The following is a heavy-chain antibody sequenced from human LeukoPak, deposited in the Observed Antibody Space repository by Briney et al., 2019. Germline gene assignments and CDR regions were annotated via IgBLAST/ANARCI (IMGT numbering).Heavy chain of an antibody. D-gene: IGHD3-10*01. CDR1: GFSFSSYA. CDR2: INTDGSST. J-gene: IGHJ4*02. V-gene: IGHV3-74*01. CDR3: ARDRHVLLWFGDVDY. Sequence: GGSLRLSCAASGFSFSSYAMHWVRQAPGKGLVWVSRINTDGSSTSYADSVKGRFTISRDNAKNTLYLQMNSLRAEDTAVYYCARDRHVLLWFGDVDYWGQGTLVTVPS.